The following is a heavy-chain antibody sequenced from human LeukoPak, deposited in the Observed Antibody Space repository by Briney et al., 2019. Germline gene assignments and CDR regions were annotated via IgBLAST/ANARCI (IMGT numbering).Heavy chain of an antibody. J-gene: IGHJ4*02. CDR1: GFTFSSYS. D-gene: IGHD3-10*01. Sequence: PGGSLRLSCAASGFTFSSYSMNWVRQAPGKGLEWVAAISTTSGNIYYADSVKGRFTISRDNAENTLYLQMNSLRAEDTAVYYCARGGYYGSCDYWGQGTLVTVSS. V-gene: IGHV3-21*01. CDR2: ISTTSGNI. CDR3: ARGGYYGSCDY.